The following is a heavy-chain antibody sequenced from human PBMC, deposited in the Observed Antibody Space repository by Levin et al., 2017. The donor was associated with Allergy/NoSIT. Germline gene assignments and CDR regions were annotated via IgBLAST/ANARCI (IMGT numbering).Heavy chain of an antibody. D-gene: IGHD3-10*01. V-gene: IGHV3-64D*06. J-gene: IGHJ4*02. CDR1: GFTFSTHP. CDR3: VRALLYGSGSYYDY. Sequence: GGSLRLSCSVSGFTFSTHPMHWVRQAPGRGLEYVSAISSSGGSTYYADSVKDRFTISRDNSKNRLYLQMGSLRAEDAAVYYCVRALLYGSGSYYDYWGQGTLVTVSS. CDR2: ISSSGGST.